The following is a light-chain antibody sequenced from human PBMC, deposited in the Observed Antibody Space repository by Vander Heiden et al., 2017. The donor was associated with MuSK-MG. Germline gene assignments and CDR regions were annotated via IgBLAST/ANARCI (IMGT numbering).Light chain of an antibody. CDR1: SLRNYY. Sequence: SSELTQNPAVSVALEQTVRIPCQGDSLRNYYASWYQQKPGQAPILVIYAKNIRPSGIPERFSGSNSGTTASLTITGAQAEEEADYYCNSRDSSANHLVFGGGTKLTVL. CDR3: NSRDSSANHLV. J-gene: IGLJ3*02. CDR2: AKN. V-gene: IGLV3-19*01.